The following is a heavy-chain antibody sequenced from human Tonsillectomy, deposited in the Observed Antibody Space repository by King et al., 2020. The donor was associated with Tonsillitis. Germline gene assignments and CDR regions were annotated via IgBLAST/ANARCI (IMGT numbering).Heavy chain of an antibody. CDR2: IDGNGDRT. D-gene: IGHD3-22*01. Sequence: VQLVESGGGLVQPGGSLRLSCAASGFTFSTYAMNWVRQAPGKGLEWVSTIDGNGDRTHYADSVKGRFTISRDNSKNTLYLQMNSLRAEDTAVYYCAKECFHDDRGGGGQGPLVTVSS. CDR1: GFTFSTYA. CDR3: AKECFHDDRGG. J-gene: IGHJ4*02. V-gene: IGHV3-23*04.